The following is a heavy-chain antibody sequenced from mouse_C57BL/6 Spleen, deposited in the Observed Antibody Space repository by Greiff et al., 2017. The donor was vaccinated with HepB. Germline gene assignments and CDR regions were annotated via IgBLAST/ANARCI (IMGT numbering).Heavy chain of an antibody. J-gene: IGHJ3*01. D-gene: IGHD1-2*01. CDR3: AREGYYGPFAY. V-gene: IGHV1-64*01. CDR1: GYTFTSYW. Sequence: QVQLQQPGAELVKPGASVKLSCKASGYTFTSYWMHWVKQRPGQGLEWIGMIHPNSGSTNYNEKFKSKATLTVDKSSSTAYMQLSSRTSEDSAVYYGAREGYYGPFAYWGQGTLVTDSA. CDR2: IHPNSGST.